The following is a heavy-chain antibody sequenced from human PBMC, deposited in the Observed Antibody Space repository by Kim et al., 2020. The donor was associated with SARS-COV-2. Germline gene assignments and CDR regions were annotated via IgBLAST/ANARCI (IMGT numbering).Heavy chain of an antibody. V-gene: IGHV3-9*01. CDR3: ATSRWRHNVGDLQLDY. Sequence: GGSLRLSCAASGFTFGDYAMQGVRQGPGKGLEWVSGISWNSGSIGYADSVKGRFIVSRDNAKNSLYVHMSSLRPEDTALYYCATSRWRHNVGDLQLDYWGQGTPVTVSS. CDR1: GFTFGDYA. CDR2: ISWNSGSI. D-gene: IGHD1-1*01. J-gene: IGHJ4*02.